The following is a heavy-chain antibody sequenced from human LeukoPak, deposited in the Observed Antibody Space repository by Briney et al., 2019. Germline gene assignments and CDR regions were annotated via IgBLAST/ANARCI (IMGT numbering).Heavy chain of an antibody. CDR3: ASRYYYDSSGYSS. J-gene: IGHJ4*02. CDR1: GGSINSYY. V-gene: IGHV4-59*12. Sequence: SETLSLTCTVSGGSINSYYWSWIRQPPGKGLEWIGYIYYSGSTKYNPSLKSRVTISVDTSKHQFSLKLSSVTAADTAVYYCASRYYYDSSGYSSWGQGTLVTVSS. D-gene: IGHD3-22*01. CDR2: IYYSGST.